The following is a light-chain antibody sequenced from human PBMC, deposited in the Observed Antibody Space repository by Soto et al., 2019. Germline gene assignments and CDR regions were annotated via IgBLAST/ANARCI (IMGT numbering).Light chain of an antibody. CDR2: GAS. CDR1: QSVSNDF. J-gene: IGKJ1*01. Sequence: ETVLTQSPGTLSLSPGERATLSCRASQSVSNDFLAWYQQKPGQAPRLLIYGASTRATDVPDRFSGSGSGADFTLSISRLEPEDFAVYYCQQYGSSPPRTFGQGTKVDNK. CDR3: QQYGSSPPRT. V-gene: IGKV3-20*01.